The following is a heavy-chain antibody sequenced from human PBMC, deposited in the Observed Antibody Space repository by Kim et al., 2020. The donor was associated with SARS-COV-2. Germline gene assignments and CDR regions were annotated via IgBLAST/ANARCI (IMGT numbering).Heavy chain of an antibody. V-gene: IGHV4-59*01. CDR3: ARVALGYCTSTSCHKGFGP. J-gene: IGHJ5*02. CDR2: ISYSGST. D-gene: IGHD2-2*01. CDR1: GVSISSYY. Sequence: SETLSLTCTVSGVSISSYYWSWIRQPPGKGLEWIGYISYSGSTNYNPSLKGRDTISVDTPKNRFSLKLSSVTAADTAVYYCARVALGYCTSTSCHKGFGPRCQGTVVTVSS.